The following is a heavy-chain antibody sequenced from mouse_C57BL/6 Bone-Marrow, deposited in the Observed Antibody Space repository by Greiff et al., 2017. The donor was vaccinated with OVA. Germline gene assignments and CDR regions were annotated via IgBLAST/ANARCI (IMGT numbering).Heavy chain of an antibody. D-gene: IGHD4-1*01. J-gene: IGHJ2*01. V-gene: IGHV1-50*01. CDR1: GYTFTSYW. Sequence: QVQLQQPGAELVKPGASVKLSCKASGYTFTSYWMQWVKQRPGQGLEWIGEIDPSDSYTNYNQKFEGKATLTVDTSSSTAYMQLSSLTSEDSAVYYCAGLGRDYWGQGTTLTVSS. CDR2: IDPSDSYT. CDR3: AGLGRDY.